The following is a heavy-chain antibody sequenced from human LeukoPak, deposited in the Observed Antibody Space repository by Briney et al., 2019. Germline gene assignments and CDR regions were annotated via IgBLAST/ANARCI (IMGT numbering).Heavy chain of an antibody. D-gene: IGHD6-13*01. CDR1: GYTFTSYD. J-gene: IGHJ6*02. V-gene: IGHV1-18*01. CDR2: ISSYNGNT. Sequence: GASVKVSCKASGYTFTSYDINWVRQAPGQGLEWMGWISSYNGNTNYAQKLQGRVTMTTDTSTSTAYMELRSLRSDDTAVYYCARVYSSSWTYYYYYYGMDVWGQGTTVTVSS. CDR3: ARVYSSSWTYYYYYYGMDV.